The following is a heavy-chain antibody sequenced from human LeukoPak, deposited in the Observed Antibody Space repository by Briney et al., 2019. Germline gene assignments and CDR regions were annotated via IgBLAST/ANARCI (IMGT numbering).Heavy chain of an antibody. D-gene: IGHD2-15*01. CDR1: GGSFSGYY. Sequence: PSETLSLTCAVYGGSFSGYYWSWIRQPPGKGLEWIGEINHSGSTNYNQSLKSRVTISVDTSKNQFSLKLSSVTAADTAVYYCARGQGYCSGGSCYRPFDPWGQGTLVTVSS. CDR3: ARGQGYCSGGSCYRPFDP. J-gene: IGHJ5*02. V-gene: IGHV4-34*01. CDR2: INHSGST.